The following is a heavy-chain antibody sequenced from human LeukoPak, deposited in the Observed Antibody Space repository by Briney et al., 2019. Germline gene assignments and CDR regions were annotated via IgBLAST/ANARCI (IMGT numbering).Heavy chain of an antibody. J-gene: IGHJ6*02. V-gene: IGHV3-64*04. D-gene: IGHD3-10*01. CDR2: ISSNGGTT. CDR1: GFTFTIYT. Sequence: GGSLRLSCSASGFTFTIYTMHWVRQAPGKGLEYVSAISSNGGTTYYADSVKGRFFISRDNSKNTLYLQMNSLRAEDTAVYYCAKKGESLDYYYMDVWGQGTTVTVSS. CDR3: AKKGESLDYYYMDV.